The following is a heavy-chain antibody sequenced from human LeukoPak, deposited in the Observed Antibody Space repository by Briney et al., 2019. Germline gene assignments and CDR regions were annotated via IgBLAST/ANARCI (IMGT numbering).Heavy chain of an antibody. CDR1: GYGFSDVY. Sequence: ASVNLSCKASGYGFSDVYFNWVRQAPGQGLGWMGWINPHSGATNYAQRFQGRVSMDASFDTAYMELSRLTSDDTAVYYCATSSSVTHTRDPWGQGTLVTVSS. J-gene: IGHJ5*02. V-gene: IGHV1-2*02. D-gene: IGHD5/OR15-5a*01. CDR3: ATSSSVTHTRDP. CDR2: INPHSGAT.